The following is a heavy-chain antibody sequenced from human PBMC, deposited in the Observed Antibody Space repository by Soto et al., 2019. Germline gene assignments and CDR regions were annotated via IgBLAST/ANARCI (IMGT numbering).Heavy chain of an antibody. V-gene: IGHV3-48*01. CDR3: ARDTSSSWYKYFDY. CDR1: GFTFSDYS. CDR2: ISSLSSTI. J-gene: IGHJ4*02. Sequence: EVQLVESGGGLVQPGESLRLSCEVSGFTFSDYSMNWVRQAPGKGLEWISHISSLSSTIFYADSVKGRFTNSRDNAKNTLYLQMNSLRAEDTAVYYCARDTSSSWYKYFDYWGQGTLVTVSS. D-gene: IGHD6-13*01.